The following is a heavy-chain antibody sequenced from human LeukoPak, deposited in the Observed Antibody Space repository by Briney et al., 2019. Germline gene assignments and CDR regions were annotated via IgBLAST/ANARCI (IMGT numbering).Heavy chain of an antibody. CDR2: ISGSGGGT. CDR1: GFTFSSYA. V-gene: IGHV3-23*01. J-gene: IGHJ5*02. D-gene: IGHD6-19*01. CDR3: AKSGYSSGWSWFDP. Sequence: GGSLRLSCAASGFTFSSYAMSWVRQAPGKGLEWVSAISGSGGGTYYADSVKGRFTISRDNSKNTLYLQINSLRAEDTAVYYCAKSGYSSGWSWFDPWGQGTLVTVSS.